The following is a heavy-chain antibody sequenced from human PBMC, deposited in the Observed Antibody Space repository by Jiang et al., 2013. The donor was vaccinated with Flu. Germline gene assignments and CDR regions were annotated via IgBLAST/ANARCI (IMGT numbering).Heavy chain of an antibody. V-gene: IGHV5-51*01. CDR2: IYPGDSDT. J-gene: IGHJ5*02. CDR3: ARRSYYDSSPNWFDP. CDR1: GYSFTSYW. Sequence: SGYSFTSYWIGWVRQMPGKGLEWMGIIYPGDSDTRYSPSFQGQVTISADKSISTAYLQWSSLKASDTAMYYCARRSYYDSSPNWFDPWGQGTLVTVSS. D-gene: IGHD3-22*01.